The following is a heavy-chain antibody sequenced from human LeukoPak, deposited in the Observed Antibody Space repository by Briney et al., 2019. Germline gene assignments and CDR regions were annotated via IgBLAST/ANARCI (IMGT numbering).Heavy chain of an antibody. CDR1: GGSFSGYY. Sequence: SETLSLTCAVYGGSFSGYYWSWIRKPPGKGLEGIGEINHSGSTNYNPSLKSRVTISVDTSKNQFSLKLSSVTAADTAVYYCARRVAVVKYFDYWGQGTLVTVSS. D-gene: IGHD3-22*01. CDR2: INHSGST. V-gene: IGHV4-34*01. CDR3: ARRVAVVKYFDY. J-gene: IGHJ4*02.